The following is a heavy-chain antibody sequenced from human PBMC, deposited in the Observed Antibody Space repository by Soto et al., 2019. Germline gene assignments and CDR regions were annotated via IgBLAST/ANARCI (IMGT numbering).Heavy chain of an antibody. V-gene: IGHV1-46*03. CDR2: INSNGGST. CDR1: GYIFTNFY. J-gene: IGHJ4*02. D-gene: IGHD6-6*01. CDR3: TRGLASGDY. Sequence: QVQLVQPGAEVKKPGASVKFSCKASGYIFTNFYLHWVRQAAGQGLEWIGIINSNGGSTNYAQNFQGTVTMTRDTSTSTVYMDLSSLRSEDTAVYYCTRGLASGDYWGQGTLITVSS.